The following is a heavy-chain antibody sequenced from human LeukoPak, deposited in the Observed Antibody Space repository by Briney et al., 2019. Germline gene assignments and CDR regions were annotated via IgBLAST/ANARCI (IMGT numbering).Heavy chain of an antibody. CDR1: GGSFSGYY. CDR3: ARDKCNSITYPKYFDY. V-gene: IGHV4-34*01. Sequence: SETLSLTCAVYGGSFSGYYWSWIRQPPGKGLEWIGEINHSGSTNYNPSLKSRVTISVDTSKNQFSLKLSSVTAADTAVYYCARDKCNSITYPKYFDYWGQGILVTVSS. CDR2: INHSGST. J-gene: IGHJ4*02. D-gene: IGHD2/OR15-2a*01.